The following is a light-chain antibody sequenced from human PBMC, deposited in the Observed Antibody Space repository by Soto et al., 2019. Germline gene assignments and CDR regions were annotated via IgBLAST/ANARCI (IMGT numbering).Light chain of an antibody. V-gene: IGKV3-11*01. CDR1: QSVSSS. J-gene: IGKJ5*01. CDR2: DTS. Sequence: EIELTQSPATLCLSPGERATLSCRASQSVSSSLAWYQQKHGQAPRLLISDTSNRATGIPARFSGSGSGTDFTLTISSLEPEDFAVYYCQQRSDWRITFGQGTRREIK. CDR3: QQRSDWRIT.